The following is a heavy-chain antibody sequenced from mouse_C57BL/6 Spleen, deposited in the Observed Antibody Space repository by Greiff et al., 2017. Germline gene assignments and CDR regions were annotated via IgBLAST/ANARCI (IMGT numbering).Heavy chain of an antibody. Sequence: VQLQQSGAELAKPGASVKLSCKASGYTFTSYWMHWVKQRPGQGLEWIGYINPSSGYTKYNQKFKDKATLTADKPSSTAYMQLSSLTYEDSAVYYCARRGDWDDYWGQGTTLTVSS. CDR3: ARRGDWDDY. D-gene: IGHD4-1*01. V-gene: IGHV1-7*01. CDR1: GYTFTSYW. CDR2: INPSSGYT. J-gene: IGHJ2*01.